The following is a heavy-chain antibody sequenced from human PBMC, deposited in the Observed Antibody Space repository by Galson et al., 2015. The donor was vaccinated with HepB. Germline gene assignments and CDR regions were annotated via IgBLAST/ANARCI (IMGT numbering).Heavy chain of an antibody. CDR2: IYSGDST. Sequence: SLRLSCAASGFTVSNSYMTWVRQAPGEGLEWVSVIYSGDSTYYADSVKGRFTVSRDTSKNTLYLQMNSLRAGDTAIYYCARVTQSFRYFDYWGRGTLVTVSS. J-gene: IGHJ4*02. CDR1: GFTVSNSY. CDR3: ARVTQSFRYFDY. D-gene: IGHD2-21*01. V-gene: IGHV3-53*01.